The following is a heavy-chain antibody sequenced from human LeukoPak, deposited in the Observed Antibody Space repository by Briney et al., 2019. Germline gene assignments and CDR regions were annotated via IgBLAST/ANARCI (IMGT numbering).Heavy chain of an antibody. Sequence: ASVKVSCKASGYTFTGYYMHWVRQAPGQGLEWMGWINPNSDGTNYAQKFQGRVTMTRDTSISTAYMELSKLRSDDTAVYYCARDLGYCSSTRCSDYYYYMDVWGKGTTVTISS. V-gene: IGHV1-2*02. CDR3: ARDLGYCSSTRCSDYYYYMDV. J-gene: IGHJ6*03. D-gene: IGHD2-2*01. CDR1: GYTFTGYY. CDR2: INPNSDGT.